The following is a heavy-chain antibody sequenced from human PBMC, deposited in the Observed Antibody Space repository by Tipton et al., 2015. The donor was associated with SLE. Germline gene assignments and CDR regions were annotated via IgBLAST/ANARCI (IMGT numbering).Heavy chain of an antibody. J-gene: IGHJ3*02. CDR1: GGSFSGYY. Sequence: TLSLTCAVYGGSFSGYYWSWIRQPPGKGLEWIGEINHSGSTNYNPSLKRRVTISINTSKNQFSLNLSSVTAADTAVYFCARGVRYSSGQSAFDIWGQGTMVSVSS. V-gene: IGHV4-34*01. D-gene: IGHD6-25*01. CDR2: INHSGST. CDR3: ARGVRYSSGQSAFDI.